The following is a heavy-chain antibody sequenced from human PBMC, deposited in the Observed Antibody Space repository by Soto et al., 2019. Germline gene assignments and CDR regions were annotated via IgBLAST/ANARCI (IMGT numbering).Heavy chain of an antibody. Sequence: GGSLRLSCAASGFTFSSYSMNWVRQAPGKGLEWVSSISSSSSYIYYADSVKGRFTISRDNAKNSLYLQMNSLRAEDTAVYYCASLPTNYAPFYFDYWGQGTLVTVSS. V-gene: IGHV3-21*01. J-gene: IGHJ4*02. CDR3: ASLPTNYAPFYFDY. CDR2: ISSSSSYI. D-gene: IGHD1-7*01. CDR1: GFTFSSYS.